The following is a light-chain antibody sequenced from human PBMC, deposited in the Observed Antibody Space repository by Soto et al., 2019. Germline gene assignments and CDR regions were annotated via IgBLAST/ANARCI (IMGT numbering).Light chain of an antibody. CDR3: KSYAGSNTYV. CDR2: GVF. CDR1: KSDIGVYDF. J-gene: IGLJ1*01. Sequence: QSALTQPPSASGSPGQSVTISCTGTKSDIGVYDFVSWYQHLPGKAPRLIIYGVFQRPSGVPDRFSGSKSGNTASLTVSGLQAADEADYFCKSYAGSNTYVFGSGTKVNVL. V-gene: IGLV2-8*01.